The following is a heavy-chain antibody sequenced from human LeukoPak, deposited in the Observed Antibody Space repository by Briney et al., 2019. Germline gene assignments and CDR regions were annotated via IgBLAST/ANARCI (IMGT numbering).Heavy chain of an antibody. CDR1: GFTFSSYA. CDR3: AKEGDSYGYCGGDCYFGY. CDR2: ISGSGGST. V-gene: IGHV3-23*01. D-gene: IGHD2-21*01. Sequence: GGSLRLSCAASGFTFSSYAMSWVRQAPGKGLEWVSAISGSGGSTYYADSVKGRFTISRDNSKNTLYLQMNSLRAEDTAVYYCAKEGDSYGYCGGDCYFGYWGQGTLVTVSS. J-gene: IGHJ4*02.